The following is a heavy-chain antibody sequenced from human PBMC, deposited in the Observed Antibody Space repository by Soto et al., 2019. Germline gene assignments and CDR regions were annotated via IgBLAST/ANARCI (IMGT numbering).Heavy chain of an antibody. CDR1: GYSFTSYW. V-gene: IGHV5-51*01. CDR2: IYPGDSDT. D-gene: IGHD3-10*01. J-gene: IGHJ6*02. CDR3: AGGGVRGVITRTRFYYDMDV. Sequence: LGESLQMSCRGCGYSFTSYWIGWVRQMPGKGLECMGIIYPGDSDTRYSPSFQGQVTISADKSISTAYLQWSSLKASDTAMYYCAGGGVRGVITRTRFYYDMDVWGHETLATLSS.